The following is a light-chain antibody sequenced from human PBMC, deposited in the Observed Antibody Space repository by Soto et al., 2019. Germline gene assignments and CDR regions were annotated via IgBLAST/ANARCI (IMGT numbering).Light chain of an antibody. CDR1: QSVSSSY. J-gene: IGKJ1*01. Sequence: ETVLTQSPGTLSLSPGERATLSCRASQSVSSSYLAWYQQKPGQAPRLLIYDASSRATGIPDRFSGSGSGTDFTLTISSLQAADVAVYSCQQYYSNPWTFGQGTRVEIK. V-gene: IGKV3-20*01. CDR2: DAS. CDR3: QQYYSNPWT.